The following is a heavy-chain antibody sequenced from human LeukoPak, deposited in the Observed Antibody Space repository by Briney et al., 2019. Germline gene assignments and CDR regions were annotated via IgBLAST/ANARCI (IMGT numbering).Heavy chain of an antibody. CDR3: ARTETSLRDAFDI. J-gene: IGHJ3*02. V-gene: IGHV1-2*02. D-gene: IGHD2-2*01. CDR2: INPNSGGT. Sequence: ASVKVSCKASGYTFTGYYMHWVRQAPGQGLEWMGWINPNSGGTNYAQKFQGRVTMTRDTSISTAYMELSRLRSDDTAVYYCARTETSLRDAFDIWGQGTMVTVSS. CDR1: GYTFTGYY.